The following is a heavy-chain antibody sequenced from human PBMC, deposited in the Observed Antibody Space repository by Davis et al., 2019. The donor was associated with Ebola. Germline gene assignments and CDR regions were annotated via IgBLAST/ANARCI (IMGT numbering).Heavy chain of an antibody. CDR2: IYYSGST. J-gene: IGHJ4*02. CDR1: GGSISSSSYY. V-gene: IGHV4-39*01. CDR3: ARQPYYYDSSGYHDY. Sequence: SETLSLTCTVSGGSISSSSYYWGWIRQPPGKGLEWIGSIYYSGSTYYNPSLKSRVTISVDTSKNQFSLKLSSVTAADTAVYYCARQPYYYDSSGYHDYWGQGTLVTVSS. D-gene: IGHD3-22*01.